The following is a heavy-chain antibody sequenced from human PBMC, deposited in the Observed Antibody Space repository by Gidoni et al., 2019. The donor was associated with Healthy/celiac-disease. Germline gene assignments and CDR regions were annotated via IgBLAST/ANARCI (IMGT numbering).Heavy chain of an antibody. CDR2: ISASGDKS. CDR3: AKVGWLDY. CDR1: GFTVSTYT. D-gene: IGHD6-19*01. J-gene: IGHJ4*02. V-gene: IGHV3-23*04. Sequence: EVPLVESGRGLSQPGGSMGMKCAAIGFTVSTYTMTWVRQAPGKGLEWFSAISASGDKSCYADSVKVRFTVSRDNSKHTLSLQMNGLIAEDTAVYYCAKVGWLDYWGLGTLVTVSS.